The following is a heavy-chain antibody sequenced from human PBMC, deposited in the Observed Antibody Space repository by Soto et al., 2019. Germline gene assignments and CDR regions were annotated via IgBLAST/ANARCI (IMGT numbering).Heavy chain of an antibody. J-gene: IGHJ5*02. V-gene: IGHV6-1*01. CDR1: GDSVSSNSAA. Sequence: PSQTLSLTCAISGDSVSSNSAAWNWIRQSPSRGLEWLGRTYYRSKWYNDYAVSVKSRITMKSDTSKNQFSLQLNSVTPEDTAVYYCARDGLTGTTWEVNWFDPWGQGXLVTVYS. CDR2: TYYRSKWYN. CDR3: ARDGLTGTTWEVNWFDP. D-gene: IGHD1-7*01.